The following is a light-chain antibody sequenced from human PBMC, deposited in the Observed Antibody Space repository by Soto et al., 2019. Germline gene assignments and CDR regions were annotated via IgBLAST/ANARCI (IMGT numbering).Light chain of an antibody. J-gene: IGKJ3*01. CDR2: GAS. Sequence: EIVLTQSPGTLSLSPGERATLSCRASQSISSSYLAWYQQKPGQAPRLLIYGASSRATDIPDRFSGSGSGTDFTLTIRRLKPEDFAVYYCQHFGNSPIFTFGPGTKVDIK. CDR1: QSISSSY. V-gene: IGKV3-20*01. CDR3: QHFGNSPIFT.